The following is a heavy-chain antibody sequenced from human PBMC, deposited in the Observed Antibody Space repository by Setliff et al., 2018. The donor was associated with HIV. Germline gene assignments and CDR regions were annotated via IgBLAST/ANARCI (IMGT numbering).Heavy chain of an antibody. D-gene: IGHD3-22*01. CDR1: GFTFSNYA. CDR3: ARETMYDSRGYLSHYFDY. V-gene: IGHV3-30-3*01. CDR2: ISYDGSNK. Sequence: GGSLRLSCAASGFTFSNYAMHWVRQAPGKGLEWVAVISYDGSNKYYADSVKGRFTISRDNSKNTLYLQMNGLRVEDTAVYYCARETMYDSRGYLSHYFDYWGQGTPVTVS. J-gene: IGHJ4*02.